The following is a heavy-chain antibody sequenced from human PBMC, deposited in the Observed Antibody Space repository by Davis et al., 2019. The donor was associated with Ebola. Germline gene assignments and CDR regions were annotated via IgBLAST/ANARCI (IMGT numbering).Heavy chain of an antibody. CDR2: IYTGDSDT. J-gene: IGHJ3*01. CDR3: ASLRRTITGMDDAFDV. Sequence: GESLKISCQASGYTFTSYWIGWVRQMPGKGLEWMGVIYTGDSDTRYSPAFRGQVTIPADKSLRTAYLQWSGLKASDTAMYYCASLRRTITGMDDAFDVWGQGTMVTVSS. V-gene: IGHV5-51*01. D-gene: IGHD1-20*01. CDR1: GYTFTSYW.